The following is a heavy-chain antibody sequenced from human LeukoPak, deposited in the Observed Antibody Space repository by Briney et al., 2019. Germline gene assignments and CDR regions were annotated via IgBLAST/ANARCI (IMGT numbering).Heavy chain of an antibody. J-gene: IGHJ6*03. CDR2: IYTSGST. CDR1: GGSISSYY. D-gene: IGHD6-6*01. CDR3: ARGISLAAHPYYYYMDV. V-gene: IGHV4-4*07. Sequence: SETLSLTCTVSGGSISSYYWSWIRQPAGKGLEWIGRIYTSGSTNYNPSLKSRVTMSVDTSKNQFSLKLSSVTAADTAVYYCARGISLAAHPYYYYMDVWGKGTTVTVSS.